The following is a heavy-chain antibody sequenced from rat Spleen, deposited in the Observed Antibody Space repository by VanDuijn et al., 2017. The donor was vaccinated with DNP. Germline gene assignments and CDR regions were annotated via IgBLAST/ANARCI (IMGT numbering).Heavy chain of an antibody. CDR1: GFSITSGYG. D-gene: IGHD4-6*01. CDR2: INSAGST. J-gene: IGHJ4*01. Sequence: EVQLQESGPGLVKPSQSLSLTCSVIGFSITSGYGWTWIRKFPGNKLEWMGYINSAGSTNYSPPLKSQISITRDTSKNQFFLQLTSVTTEDTATYYCARSLSAWASDAWGQGASVTVSS. V-gene: IGHV3-3*01. CDR3: ARSLSAWASDA.